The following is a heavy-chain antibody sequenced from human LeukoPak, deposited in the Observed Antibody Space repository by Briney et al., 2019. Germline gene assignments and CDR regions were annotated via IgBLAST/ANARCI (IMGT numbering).Heavy chain of an antibody. Sequence: GGSLRLSCAASGFTFSNYWMSWVRQAPGKGLEWVANIKHDGSEIYYVDSAKGRFTISRDNAKNSLYLQMNSLRAEDTAVYYCAKYLGYSFDYWGQGTLVTVSS. CDR1: GFTFSNYW. CDR2: IKHDGSEI. D-gene: IGHD6-13*01. V-gene: IGHV3-7*05. CDR3: AKYLGYSFDY. J-gene: IGHJ4*02.